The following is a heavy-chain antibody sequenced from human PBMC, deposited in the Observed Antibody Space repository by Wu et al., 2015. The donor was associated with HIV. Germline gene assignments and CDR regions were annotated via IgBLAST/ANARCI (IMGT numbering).Heavy chain of an antibody. CDR3: AREGWGHYYDSSGYSYFDY. V-gene: IGHV1-18*01. CDR2: ISAYNGNT. J-gene: IGHJ4*02. D-gene: IGHD3-22*01. Sequence: QVQLVQSGAEVKKPGASVKVSCKASGYTFTSYGISWVRQAPGQGLEWMGWISAYNGNTNYAQKLQGRVTMTTDTSTSTAYMELRSLRSDDTAVYYCAREGWGHYYDSSGYSYFDYWGQGTLVTVSS. CDR1: GYTFTSYG.